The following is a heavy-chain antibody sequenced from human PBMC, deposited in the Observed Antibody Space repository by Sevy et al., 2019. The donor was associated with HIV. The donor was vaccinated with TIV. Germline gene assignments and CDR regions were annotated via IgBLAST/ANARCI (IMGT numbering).Heavy chain of an antibody. V-gene: IGHV4-59*01. CDR3: ARAPPVRSGDDSLNWFDP. CDR1: GGSISAYH. J-gene: IGHJ5*02. Sequence: SETLSLTCTVSGGSISAYHWSWIRQPPGKGLEYIGYIHYTGTTNYKPSLKRRVTISVDTSKNQFSLKLSSVTAADTALYYCARAPPVRSGDDSLNWFDPWGQGTLVTVSS. D-gene: IGHD5-12*01. CDR2: IHYTGTT.